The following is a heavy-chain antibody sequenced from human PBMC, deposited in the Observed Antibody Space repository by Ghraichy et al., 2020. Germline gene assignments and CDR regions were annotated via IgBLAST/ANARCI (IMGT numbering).Heavy chain of an antibody. V-gene: IGHV3-30*18. J-gene: IGHJ6*02. D-gene: IGHD3-22*01. CDR3: AKDTYYYDSSGYYYPFLYDSGISV. CDR1: GFTFSSYG. Sequence: GSLRLSCAASGFTFSSYGMHWVRQAPGKGLEWVAVISYDGSNKYYADSVKGRFTISRDNSKNTLYLQMNSLRAEDTAVYYCAKDTYYYDSSGYYYPFLYDSGISVSGQG. CDR2: ISYDGSNK.